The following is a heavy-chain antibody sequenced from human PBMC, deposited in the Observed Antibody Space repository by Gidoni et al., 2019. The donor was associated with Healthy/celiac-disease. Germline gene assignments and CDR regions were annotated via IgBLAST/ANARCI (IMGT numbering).Heavy chain of an antibody. J-gene: IGHJ4*02. CDR2: IWYDGSNK. CDR3: ARDKEGDYEGLDY. D-gene: IGHD4-17*01. V-gene: IGHV3-33*01. CDR1: GFIFSSYG. Sequence: QVQLVASAGGVVQPWRSLRHTCAASGFIFSSYGMHWVRQAPGKGVEWVAVIWYDGSNKYYADSVKGRFTISRDNSKNTLYLQMNSLRAEDTAVYYCARDKEGDYEGLDYWGQGTLVTVSS.